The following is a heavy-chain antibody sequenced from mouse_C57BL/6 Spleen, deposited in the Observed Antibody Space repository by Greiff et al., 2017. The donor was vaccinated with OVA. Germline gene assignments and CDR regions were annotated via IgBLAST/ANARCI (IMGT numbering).Heavy chain of an antibody. CDR2: INPSTGGT. CDR3: ARDYDGDYFDY. V-gene: IGHV1-42*01. CDR1: GYSFTGYY. J-gene: IGHJ2*01. D-gene: IGHD2-4*01. Sequence: VQLQQSGPELVKPGASVKISCKASGYSFTGYYMNWVKQSPEKSLEWIGEINPSTGGTTYNQKFKAKATLTVDKSSSTAYMQLKSLTSEDSAVYYCARDYDGDYFDYWGQGTTRTVSS.